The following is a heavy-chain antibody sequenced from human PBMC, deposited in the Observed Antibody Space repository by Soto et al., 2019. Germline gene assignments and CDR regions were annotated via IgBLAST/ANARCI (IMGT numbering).Heavy chain of an antibody. CDR3: AADMYYYDSSGYPNPYFDF. Sequence: SVKVSCKASGFTFTSSAVQWVRQARGQRLEWIGWIVVGSGNTNYAQKFQERVTITRDMSTSTAYMELSSLRSEDTAVYYCAADMYYYDSSGYPNPYFDFWGQGTLVTVSS. J-gene: IGHJ4*02. CDR2: IVVGSGNT. CDR1: GFTFTSSA. D-gene: IGHD3-22*01. V-gene: IGHV1-58*01.